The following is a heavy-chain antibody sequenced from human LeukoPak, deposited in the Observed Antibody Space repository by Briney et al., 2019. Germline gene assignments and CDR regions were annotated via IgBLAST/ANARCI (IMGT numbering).Heavy chain of an antibody. CDR1: GYSISSGYY. CDR2: IYHSGST. V-gene: IGHV4-38-2*02. Sequence: NPSETLSLTCSVSGYSISSGYYWGWIRQPPGKGLEWIGSIYHSGSTYYNPSLKSRVTISVDTSKNQFSLKLSSVTAADTAVYYCARGYDLKRFDSWGQGTLVTVYS. CDR3: ARGYDLKRFDS. D-gene: IGHD1-1*01. J-gene: IGHJ5*01.